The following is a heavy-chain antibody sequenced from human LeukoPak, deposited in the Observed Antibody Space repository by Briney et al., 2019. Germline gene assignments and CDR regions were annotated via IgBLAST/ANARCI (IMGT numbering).Heavy chain of an antibody. Sequence: PSETLSLTCAVYGESSFSNYYWSWIRQTPGGALEWIGEIYHSGYTNYNPSLKSRVTVSIDNSKNQFSLRLNSVTAADTAVYYCSRQVVGNDYWGQGTLVTVSS. CDR2: IYHSGYT. CDR3: SRQVVGNDY. V-gene: IGHV4-34*01. CDR1: GESSFSNYY. J-gene: IGHJ4*02. D-gene: IGHD3-22*01.